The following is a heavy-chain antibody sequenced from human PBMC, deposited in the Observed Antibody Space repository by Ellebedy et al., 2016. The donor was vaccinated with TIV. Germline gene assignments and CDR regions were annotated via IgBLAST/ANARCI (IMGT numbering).Heavy chain of an antibody. CDR3: ARQYCSSTSCYDAFDY. Sequence: MPSETLSLTCTVSGGSISRYYWSWIRQPQGKGLEWIGYIYYSGSTNYNPSLKSRVTISVDTSKNQFSLKLSSVTAAYTAVYYCARQYCSSTSCYDAFDYWGQGTLVTVSS. CDR2: IYYSGST. J-gene: IGHJ4*02. CDR1: GGSISRYY. V-gene: IGHV4-59*08. D-gene: IGHD2-2*01.